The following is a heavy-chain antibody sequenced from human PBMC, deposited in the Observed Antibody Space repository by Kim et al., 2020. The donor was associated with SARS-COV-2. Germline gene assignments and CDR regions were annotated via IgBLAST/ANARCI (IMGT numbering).Heavy chain of an antibody. V-gene: IGHV1-2*02. CDR3: ASYLVLLIIVLMVYATSPTAHYTAAFYYYYYGMDV. Sequence: ASVKVSCKASGYTFTGYYMHWVRQAPGQGLEWMGWINPNSGDTNYAQKSQGRVTMTRDTSISTAYMELSRLRSDDTAVYYCASYLVLLIIVLMVYATSPTAHYTAAFYYYYYGMDVWGQGTTVTVSS. CDR2: INPNSGDT. J-gene: IGHJ6*02. CDR1: GYTFTGYY. D-gene: IGHD2-8*01.